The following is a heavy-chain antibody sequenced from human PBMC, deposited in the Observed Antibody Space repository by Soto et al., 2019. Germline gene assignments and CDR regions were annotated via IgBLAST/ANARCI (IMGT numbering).Heavy chain of an antibody. CDR1: GYTLSGYY. CDR2: INPDNGGT. CDR3: ARRGDYYYYYAMDV. D-gene: IGHD3-10*01. Sequence: QVQLVQSGAEVKTPGASVKVSCKASGYTLSGYYMHWVRQAPGQGLEWMGWINPDNGGTNYAQKFQGRVTMTRDTSINTAYMELSRLRSDDTAVYYCARRGDYYYYYAMDVWGQGTTVTVSS. V-gene: IGHV1-2*02. J-gene: IGHJ6*02.